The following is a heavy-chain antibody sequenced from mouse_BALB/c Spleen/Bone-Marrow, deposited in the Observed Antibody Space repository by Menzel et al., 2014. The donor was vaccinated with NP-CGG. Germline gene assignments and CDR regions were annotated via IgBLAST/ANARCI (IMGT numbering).Heavy chain of an antibody. D-gene: IGHD1-1*01. CDR2: IVGGTGGT. V-gene: IGHV1-77*01. CDR1: GFTFSNSY. CDR3: ARPLYGSSFAWFAY. J-gene: IGHJ3*01. Sequence: VQLQQSGGELVKPGTSVKLSCKTSGFTFSNSYISWLKLKPGQSLEWIAWIVGGTGGTTYNRKFTGKAQLTVDTSSNTAYIQLSSLTTEDSAIYYCARPLYGSSFAWFAYWGQGTLVTVSA.